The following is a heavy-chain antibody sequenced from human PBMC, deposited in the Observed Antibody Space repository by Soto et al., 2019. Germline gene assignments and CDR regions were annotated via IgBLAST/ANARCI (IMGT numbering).Heavy chain of an antibody. CDR1: GGSFSGYY. J-gene: IGHJ6*02. D-gene: IGHD3-22*01. V-gene: IGHV4-34*01. Sequence: SETLSLTCAVYGGSFSGYYWSWIRQPPGKGLEWIGEINHSGSTNYNPSLKSRVTISVDTSKNQFSLKLSSVTAADTAVYYCAGGKLYYYDSSGYSRHYYGMDVWGQGTTV. CDR2: INHSGST. CDR3: AGGKLYYYDSSGYSRHYYGMDV.